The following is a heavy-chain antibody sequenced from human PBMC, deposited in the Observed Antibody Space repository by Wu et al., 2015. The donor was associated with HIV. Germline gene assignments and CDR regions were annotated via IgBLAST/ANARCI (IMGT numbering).Heavy chain of an antibody. V-gene: IGHV4-38-2*02. Sequence: QVQLQESGPGLVKPSETLSLTCTVSGYSINNGYYWGWIRQPPGKGLEWIGSLFHSGTTYFNPSLKSRVTISVDTSKNQLSLKLSSVTAADTAVYYCARDISSTQTFFDSWGQGTLVTVSS. D-gene: IGHD3-10*01. CDR1: GYSINNGYY. CDR3: ARDISSTQTFFDS. CDR2: LFHSGTT. J-gene: IGHJ5*01.